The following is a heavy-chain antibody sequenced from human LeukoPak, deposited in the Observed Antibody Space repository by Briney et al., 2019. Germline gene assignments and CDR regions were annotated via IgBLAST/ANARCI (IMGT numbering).Heavy chain of an antibody. CDR3: ATDAGHWFDP. CDR2: IWYDGNNK. J-gene: IGHJ5*02. CDR1: GFTFSSND. Sequence: GGSLRLSCAASGFTFSSNDMHWVRQAPGKGLEWVAVIWYDGNNKYYADSVKGRFTISRDNLKNTLFLQMNSLRAEDTAVYYCATDAGHWFDPWGQGTLVTVSS. V-gene: IGHV3-33*01.